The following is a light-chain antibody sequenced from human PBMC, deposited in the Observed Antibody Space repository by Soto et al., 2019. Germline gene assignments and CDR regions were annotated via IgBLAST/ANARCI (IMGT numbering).Light chain of an antibody. J-gene: IGKJ5*01. CDR2: DAS. CDR1: QSVSSY. V-gene: IGKV3-11*01. CDR3: QQRSKWPIT. Sequence: EIVLTQSAAAVSLSPGERATLSCRASQSVSSYLAWYQQKPGQAPRLLIYDASTRATGIPARFSGSGSGTDFTLTITSLEPEDFAVYYCQQRSKWPITFGQGTRLEIK.